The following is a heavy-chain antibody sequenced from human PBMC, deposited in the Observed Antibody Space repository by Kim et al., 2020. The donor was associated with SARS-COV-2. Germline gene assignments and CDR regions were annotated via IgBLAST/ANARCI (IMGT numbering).Heavy chain of an antibody. J-gene: IGHJ4*02. D-gene: IGHD3-9*01. CDR3: ARNPTSYYDILTGYFDY. Sequence: SETLSLTCTVSGGSISSYYWSWIRQPPGKGLEWIGYIYYSGSTNYNPSLKSRVTISVDTSKNQFSLKLSSVTAADTAVYYCARNPTSYYDILTGYFDYWGQGTLVTVSS. CDR2: IYYSGST. V-gene: IGHV4-59*08. CDR1: GGSISSYY.